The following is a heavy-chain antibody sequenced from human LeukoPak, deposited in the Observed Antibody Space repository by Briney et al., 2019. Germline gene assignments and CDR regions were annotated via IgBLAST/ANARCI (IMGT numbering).Heavy chain of an antibody. V-gene: IGHV1-46*01. J-gene: IGHJ4*02. CDR1: GHTFTNYH. CDR3: ATEAPRSYYFDY. Sequence: GASVKVSCKASGHTFTNYHIHWVRQAPGQGVEWMGAVYATGGVVINTQTFPVRVTMTRDTSTGTVYMELSSLRFEDTAIYYCATEAPRSYYFDYWGQGIQVTVSS. CDR2: VYATGGVV.